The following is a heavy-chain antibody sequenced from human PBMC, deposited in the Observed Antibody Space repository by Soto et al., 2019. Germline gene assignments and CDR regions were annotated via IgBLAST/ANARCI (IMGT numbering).Heavy chain of an antibody. Sequence: QVQLVQSGAEVKKPGSSVKVSCKASGGTFSSYAISWVRQAPGQGLEWMGGMSPFFGRANYAQKFQGRVTITADESTSTAYMELSNLRSEDTAVYYCASQWGAGYQPTPADYWGQGTLVTVSS. CDR1: GGTFSSYA. CDR3: ASQWGAGYQPTPADY. CDR2: MSPFFGRA. V-gene: IGHV1-69*01. J-gene: IGHJ4*02. D-gene: IGHD1-26*01.